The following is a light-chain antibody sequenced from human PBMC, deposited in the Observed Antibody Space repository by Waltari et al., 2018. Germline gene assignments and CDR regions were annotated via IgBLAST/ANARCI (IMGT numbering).Light chain of an antibody. V-gene: IGKV4-1*01. CDR1: QSVLYSSNNKNY. J-gene: IGKJ2*01. CDR3: QQYYSTLMYT. CDR2: WAS. Sequence: DIVTTQSPDSLAVSLGERATINCKSSQSVLYSSNNKNYLAWYQQKPGQHPKLLIYWASTRESGVPDRFSGSGSGTDFTLTISSLQAEDVAVYYCQQYYSTLMYTFGQGTKLEIK.